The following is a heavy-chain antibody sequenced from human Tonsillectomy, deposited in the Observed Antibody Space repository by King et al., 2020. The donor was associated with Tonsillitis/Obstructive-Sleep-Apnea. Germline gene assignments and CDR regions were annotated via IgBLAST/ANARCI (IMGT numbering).Heavy chain of an antibody. V-gene: IGHV3-33*01. CDR2: IWYDGNKK. D-gene: IGHD1-7*01. CDR3: ARVIIGTTLNYYYDMDV. J-gene: IGHJ6*02. Sequence: VQLVESGGGVVQPGRSLRLSCAASGFTFSRYGMHWVRQAPGKGLEWVAIIWYDGNKKYYADSVKGRFTISRDSSKNTLYLQMNSLRGEDTAVYYCARVIIGTTLNYYYDMDVWGQGTTVTVSS. CDR1: GFTFSRYG.